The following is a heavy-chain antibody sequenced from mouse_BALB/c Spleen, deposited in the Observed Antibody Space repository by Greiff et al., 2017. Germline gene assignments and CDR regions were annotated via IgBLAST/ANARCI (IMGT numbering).Heavy chain of an antibody. D-gene: IGHD2-1*01. J-gene: IGHJ1*01. Sequence: EVQRVESGGGLVKPGGSLKLSCAASGFTFSSYAMSWVRQSPEKRLEWVAEISSGGSYTYYPDTVTGRFTISRDNAKNTLYLEMSSLRSEDTAMYYCARGGYGNGYFDVWGAGTTVTVSS. CDR2: ISSGGSYT. CDR3: ARGGYGNGYFDV. V-gene: IGHV5-9-4*01. CDR1: GFTFSSYA.